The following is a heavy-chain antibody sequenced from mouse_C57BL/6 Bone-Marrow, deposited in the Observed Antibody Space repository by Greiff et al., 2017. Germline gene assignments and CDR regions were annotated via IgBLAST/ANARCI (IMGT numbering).Heavy chain of an antibody. CDR2: ISSGGSYT. CDR1: GFTFSSYG. Sequence: EVNVVESGGDLVKPGGSLKLSCAASGFTFSSYGMSWVRQTPDKRLEWVATISSGGSYTYYPDSVKGRFTISRDNAKNTLYLQMSSLKSEDTAMYYCARNWDDYWGQGTTLTVSS. CDR3: ARNWDDY. V-gene: IGHV5-6*01. D-gene: IGHD4-1*01. J-gene: IGHJ2*01.